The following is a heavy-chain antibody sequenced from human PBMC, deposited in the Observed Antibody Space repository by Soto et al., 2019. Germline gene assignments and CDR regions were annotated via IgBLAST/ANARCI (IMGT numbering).Heavy chain of an antibody. V-gene: IGHV1-2*04. CDR3: ARSYYYGSGDSLYGMDV. CDR2: INPNSGGT. CDR1: GYTFTGYY. J-gene: IGHJ6*02. Sequence: QVQLVQSGAEVKKPGASVKVSCKASGYTFTGYYMHWVRQAPGQGLEWMGWINPNSGGTNYAQKFQGWVTMTRDTSISTAYMGRSRLRSDDTAVYYCARSYYYGSGDSLYGMDVWGQGTTVTVSS. D-gene: IGHD3-10*01.